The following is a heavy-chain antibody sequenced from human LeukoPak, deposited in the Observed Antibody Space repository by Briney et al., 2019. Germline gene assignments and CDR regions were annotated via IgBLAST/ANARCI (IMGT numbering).Heavy chain of an antibody. CDR2: IFYSGNT. CDR1: GGSISSYS. CDR3: ARGAAEVYQ. D-gene: IGHD6-13*01. Sequence: SETLSLTCTVSGGSISSYSWSWIRQPPGKRLEWIGYIFYSGNTNYNPSLKSRVTISVDTSKNQFSLKLSSVTAADTAVYYCARGAAEVYQWGQGTLVTVSS. V-gene: IGHV4-59*08. J-gene: IGHJ4*02.